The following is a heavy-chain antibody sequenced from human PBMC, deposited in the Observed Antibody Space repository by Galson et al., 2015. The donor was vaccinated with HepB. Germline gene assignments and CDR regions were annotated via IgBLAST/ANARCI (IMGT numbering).Heavy chain of an antibody. J-gene: IGHJ5*02. CDR1: GYSFTSYW. D-gene: IGHD3-9*01. Sequence: QSGAEVKKPGESLKISCKGSGYSFTSYWIGWVRQMPGKGLEWMGIIYPGDSDTRYSPSFQGQVTISADKSISTAYLQWSSLKASDTAMYYCARLRPVAPYYDILTGYLGFDPWGQGTLVTVSS. CDR2: IYPGDSDT. V-gene: IGHV5-51*01. CDR3: ARLRPVAPYYDILTGYLGFDP.